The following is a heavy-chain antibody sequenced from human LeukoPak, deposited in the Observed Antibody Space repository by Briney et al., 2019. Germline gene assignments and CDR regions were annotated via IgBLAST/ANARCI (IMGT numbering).Heavy chain of an antibody. V-gene: IGHV3-23*01. CDR1: GFTFSSYA. CDR2: ISGSGGST. J-gene: IGHJ5*02. CDR3: AREDVGYSYEIWFDP. D-gene: IGHD5-18*01. Sequence: GGSLRLSCAASGFTFSSYAMSWVRQAPGKGLEWVSAISGSGGSTYYADSVKGRFTISRDNAKNSLYLQMNSLRAEDTAVYYCAREDVGYSYEIWFDPWGQGTLVTVSS.